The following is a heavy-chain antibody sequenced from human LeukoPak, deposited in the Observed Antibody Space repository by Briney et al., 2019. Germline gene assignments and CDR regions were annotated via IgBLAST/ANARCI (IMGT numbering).Heavy chain of an antibody. CDR1: RFTFISYS. CDR3: ARASRGNGFDP. Sequence: GGSLRLSCSAPRFTFISYSINWVRQAPGKGLEWVSSISSSSSDIYYADSVKGRFTISRDNSKNTLYLQMNSLRAEDTAVYYCARASRGNGFDPWGQGTLVTVSS. V-gene: IGHV3-21*01. J-gene: IGHJ5*02. CDR2: ISSSSSDI. D-gene: IGHD3-10*01.